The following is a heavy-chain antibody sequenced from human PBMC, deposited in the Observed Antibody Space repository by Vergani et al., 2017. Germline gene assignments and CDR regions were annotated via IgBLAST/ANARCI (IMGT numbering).Heavy chain of an antibody. J-gene: IGHJ4*02. CDR2: ISGSGGST. Sequence: EVQLVESGGGLVQPGRSLRLSCAASGFTFDDYAMHWVRQAPGKGLEWVSAISGSGGSTYYADSVKGRFTISRDNSKNTLYLQMNSLRAEDTAVYYCAKGPSEWELLYFDYWGQGTLVTVSS. CDR3: AKGPSEWELLYFDY. D-gene: IGHD1-26*01. V-gene: IGHV3-23*04. CDR1: GFTFDDYA.